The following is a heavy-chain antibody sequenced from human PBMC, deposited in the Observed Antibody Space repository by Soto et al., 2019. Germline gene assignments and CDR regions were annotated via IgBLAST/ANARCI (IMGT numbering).Heavy chain of an antibody. D-gene: IGHD2-15*01. CDR1: GFTFSSYE. CDR3: ARESCSGGSCYSHYYYGMDV. V-gene: IGHV3-53*01. CDR2: IYSGGST. J-gene: IGHJ6*02. Sequence: GGSLRLSCAASGFTFSSYEMSWVRQAPGKGLEWVSVIYSGGSTYYADSVKGRFTISRDNSKNTLYLQMNSLRAEDTAVYYCARESCSGGSCYSHYYYGMDVWGQGTTVTVSS.